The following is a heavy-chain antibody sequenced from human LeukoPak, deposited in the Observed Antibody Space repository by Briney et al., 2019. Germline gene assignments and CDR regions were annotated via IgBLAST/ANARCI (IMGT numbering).Heavy chain of an antibody. CDR3: ARWDTAMEGNFDY. CDR2: ISSSSSTI. Sequence: PRGSLRLSCAASGFTFSSYSMNWVRQAPGKGLEWVSYISSSSSTIYYADSVKGRFTISRDNAKNSLYLQMNSLRAEDTAVYYCARWDTAMEGNFDYWGQGTLVTVSS. D-gene: IGHD5-18*01. CDR1: GFTFSSYS. J-gene: IGHJ4*02. V-gene: IGHV3-48*01.